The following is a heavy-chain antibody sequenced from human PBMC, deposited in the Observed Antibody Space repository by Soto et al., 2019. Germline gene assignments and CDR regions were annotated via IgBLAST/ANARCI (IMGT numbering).Heavy chain of an antibody. CDR2: IYTSGST. J-gene: IGHJ3*02. V-gene: IGHV4-4*07. CDR1: GGAISSYY. Sequence: LSLTCTVSGGAISSYYWSWIRQPAGKGLEWIGRIYTSGSTNYNPSLKSRVTMSVDTSKNQFSLKLSSVTAADTAVYYCARDPPSGYYTLHDAFDIWGQGTMVTVSS. D-gene: IGHD3-3*01. CDR3: ARDPPSGYYTLHDAFDI.